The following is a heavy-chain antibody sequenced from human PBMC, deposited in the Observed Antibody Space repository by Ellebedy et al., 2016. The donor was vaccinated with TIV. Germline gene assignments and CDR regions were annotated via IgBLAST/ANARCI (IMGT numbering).Heavy chain of an antibody. CDR2: INPSGGST. Sequence: AASVKVSCKASGYTFTGYYMHWVRQAPGQGLEWMGIINPSGGSTSYAQKFQGRVTMTRDTSTSTVYMELSSLRSEDTAVYYCARDALPYGSGSYYNVGRSCYFDYWGQGTLVTVSS. J-gene: IGHJ4*02. D-gene: IGHD3-10*01. CDR3: ARDALPYGSGSYYNVGRSCYFDY. V-gene: IGHV1-46*01. CDR1: GYTFTGYY.